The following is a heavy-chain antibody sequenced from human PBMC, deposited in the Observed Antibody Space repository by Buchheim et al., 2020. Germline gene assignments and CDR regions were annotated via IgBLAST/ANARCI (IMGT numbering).Heavy chain of an antibody. D-gene: IGHD3-22*01. Sequence: QVQLVESGGGVVQPGRSLRLSCAASGFTFSSYAMHWVRQAPGTGLEWVAVISYDGSNKYYADSVKGRFTISRDNSKNTLYLQMNSLRAEDTAVYYCASAPYYYDSSGYGDYWGQGTL. CDR1: GFTFSSYA. CDR3: ASAPYYYDSSGYGDY. J-gene: IGHJ4*02. V-gene: IGHV3-30*04. CDR2: ISYDGSNK.